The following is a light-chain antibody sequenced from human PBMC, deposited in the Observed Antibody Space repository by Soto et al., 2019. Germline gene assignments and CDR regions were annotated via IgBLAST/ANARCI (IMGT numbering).Light chain of an antibody. CDR2: GAS. V-gene: IGKV3-20*01. Sequence: ELVLTQSPGTVSLSPGERATLSCRASQTVNNNYLAWYQQIPGQAPRLLISGASGRATGTPDRFSGSASGTDFTLTISRLEPEDFAVYYCQQYGSSPLAFGGGTKVDI. J-gene: IGKJ4*01. CDR1: QTVNNNY. CDR3: QQYGSSPLA.